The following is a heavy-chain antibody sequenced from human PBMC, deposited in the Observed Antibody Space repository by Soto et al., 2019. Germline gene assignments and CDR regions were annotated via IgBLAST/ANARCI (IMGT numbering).Heavy chain of an antibody. D-gene: IGHD6-13*01. CDR1: GFTFRSFT. CDR2: ISSNSAYI. CDR3: TRDASRDSSARGWFDP. J-gene: IGHJ5*02. V-gene: IGHV3-21*01. Sequence: GGSLRLSCAASGFTFRSFTMNWVRQAPGKGLEWVSTISSNSAYIYYTDAMRGRFTISRDNAKNSLHLQMNSLRAEDTAVYYCTRDASRDSSARGWFDPWGPGALVTVSS.